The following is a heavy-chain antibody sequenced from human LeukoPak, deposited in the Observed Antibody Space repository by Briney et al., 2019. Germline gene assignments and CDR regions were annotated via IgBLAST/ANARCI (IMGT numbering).Heavy chain of an antibody. Sequence: SETLSLTCTVSGGSISSGSYYWSWIRQPAGKGLEWIGRIYTSGSTNYNPSLKSRVTISVDTSKNLFSLKLSSVTAADTAVYYCAREMATSFDYWGQGTLVTVSS. CDR1: GGSISSGSYY. J-gene: IGHJ4*02. CDR2: IYTSGST. V-gene: IGHV4-61*02. D-gene: IGHD5-24*01. CDR3: AREMATSFDY.